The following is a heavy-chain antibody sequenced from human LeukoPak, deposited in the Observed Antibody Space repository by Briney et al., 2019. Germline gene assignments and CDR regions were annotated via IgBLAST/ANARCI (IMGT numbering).Heavy chain of an antibody. J-gene: IGHJ4*02. CDR2: IYYSGST. Sequence: PSETLSLTCTVSGGSISSYYWSWIRQPPGKGLEWIGYIYYSGSTNYNPSLKSRVTISVDTSKNQFTLKLSSVTAVDMAVYYCARGVSSGGRNTLDYWGQGTLVTVSS. V-gene: IGHV4-59*01. CDR3: ARGVSSGGRNTLDY. CDR1: GGSISSYY. D-gene: IGHD2-15*01.